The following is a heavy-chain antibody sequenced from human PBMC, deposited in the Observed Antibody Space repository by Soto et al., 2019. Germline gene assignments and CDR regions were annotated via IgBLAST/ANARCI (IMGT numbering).Heavy chain of an antibody. J-gene: IGHJ3*02. Sequence: QVQLVQSGAEVKKPGASVKISCEASGYSFTSQYVHWVRQAPGQGLEWMGIINPNGGSTTYAQKFPGRAPMTRDTSPRTVYMELGSRTSGGTAVYYLAREQGVRPGGGGTEPLDIWGQGTMVTVAS. CDR2: INPNGGST. CDR1: GYSFTSQY. CDR3: AREQGVRPGGGGTEPLDI. D-gene: IGHD3-16*01. V-gene: IGHV1-46*01.